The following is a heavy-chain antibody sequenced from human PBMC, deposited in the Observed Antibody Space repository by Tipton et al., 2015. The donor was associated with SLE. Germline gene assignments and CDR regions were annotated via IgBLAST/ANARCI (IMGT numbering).Heavy chain of an antibody. CDR1: GGSMSTYY. CDR3: ARYSLTNWHLDL. CDR2: IYYSGGT. D-gene: IGHD2-15*01. J-gene: IGHJ2*01. V-gene: IGHV4-59*01. Sequence: TLSLTCTVSGGSMSTYYWSWIRLPPGKGLEWIGYIYYSGGTSYNPSLNSRVTISVDTSRNQFSLKLTSVTAADSAVYYCARYSLTNWHLDLWGRGTLVTVPS.